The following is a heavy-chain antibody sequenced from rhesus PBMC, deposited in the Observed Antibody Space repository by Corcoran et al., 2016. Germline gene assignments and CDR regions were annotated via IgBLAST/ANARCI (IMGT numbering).Heavy chain of an antibody. V-gene: IGHV5-20*01. Sequence: EVQLVQSGAEVKRPGESLKISCKTSGYSFTSYWISWVSQMPGKGLVWMGAIDPSDSDTRYNPVFQGQVTISADKSITTAYLQWSRLKASDTATYYCAKHLQGGIAAAGSYGLDSWGQGVVVTVSS. CDR1: GYSFTSYW. CDR3: AKHLQGGIAAAGSYGLDS. D-gene: IGHD6-31*01. CDR2: IDPSDSDT. J-gene: IGHJ6*01.